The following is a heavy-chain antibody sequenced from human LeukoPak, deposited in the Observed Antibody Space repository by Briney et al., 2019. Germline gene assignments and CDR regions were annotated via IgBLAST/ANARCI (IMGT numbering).Heavy chain of an antibody. Sequence: GGSLRLSCAASGFTFSSYGMHWVRQAPGKGLEWVAVISNDGATKYYGDSVTGRFTISRDNSKNTLFLQMNSLRAEDTAVYYCATERSGWLFEYWGQGTLVTVSS. J-gene: IGHJ4*02. V-gene: IGHV3-30*19. CDR2: ISNDGATK. CDR3: ATERSGWLFEY. D-gene: IGHD6-19*01. CDR1: GFTFSSYG.